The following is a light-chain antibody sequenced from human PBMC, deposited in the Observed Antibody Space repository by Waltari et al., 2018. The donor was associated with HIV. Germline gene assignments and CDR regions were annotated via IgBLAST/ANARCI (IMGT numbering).Light chain of an antibody. J-gene: IGLJ2*01. CDR1: NVGSKD. CDR2: DDS. CDR3: QVWESISAYVI. Sequence: SSVLTQPPSVSVAPGQTVSMTCEGNNVGSKDVHWYQQKPGQAPVLAVYDDSDRPSGIPGRFSGSKSGNTATLSISRVEVGDGADYYCQVWESISAYVIFGGGTKLTVL. V-gene: IGLV3-21*02.